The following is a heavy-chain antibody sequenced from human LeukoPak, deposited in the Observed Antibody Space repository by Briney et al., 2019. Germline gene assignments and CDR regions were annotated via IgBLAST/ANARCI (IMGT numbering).Heavy chain of an antibody. CDR1: GFTFSNAW. CDR3: TTDSGYSSSWSLDY. V-gene: IGHV3-15*01. D-gene: IGHD6-13*01. CDR2: IKSKTDGGTT. Sequence: GGSLRLSCAASGFTFSNAWMSWVRQAPGKGLEWVGRIKSKTDGGTTDYAAPVKGRFTISRDDSKNTLYLQMNSLKTEDTAVYYCTTDSGYSSSWSLDYWGQGTLVTVSS. J-gene: IGHJ4*02.